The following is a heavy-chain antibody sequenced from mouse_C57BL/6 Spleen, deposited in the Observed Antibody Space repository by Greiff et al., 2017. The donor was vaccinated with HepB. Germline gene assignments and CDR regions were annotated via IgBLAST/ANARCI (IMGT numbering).Heavy chain of an antibody. D-gene: IGHD3-3*01. V-gene: IGHV1-26*01. CDR1: GYTFTDYY. CDR2: INPNNGGT. J-gene: IGHJ3*01. Sequence: VQLQQSGPELVKPGASVKISCKASGYTFTDYYMNWVKQSHGKSLEWIGDINPNNGGTSYNQKFKGKGTLTVDKSSSTAYMELRSLTSEDSAVYYCAREGDEGFAYWGQGTLVTVSA. CDR3: AREGDEGFAY.